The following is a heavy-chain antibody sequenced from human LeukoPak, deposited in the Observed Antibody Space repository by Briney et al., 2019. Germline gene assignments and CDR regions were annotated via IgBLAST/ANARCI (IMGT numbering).Heavy chain of an antibody. J-gene: IGHJ4*02. D-gene: IGHD6-19*01. Sequence: GGSLRLSCAASGFTFSKYWMLWVRQAPGKGLEIVSRINTDGTVTTYADSVKGRFTVSRDNADNTMFLQMNSVRDEATAVYYCATKQWLAPPPDSWGQGTPVTVSS. CDR3: ATKQWLAPPPDS. CDR1: GFTFSKYW. V-gene: IGHV3-74*01. CDR2: INTDGTVT.